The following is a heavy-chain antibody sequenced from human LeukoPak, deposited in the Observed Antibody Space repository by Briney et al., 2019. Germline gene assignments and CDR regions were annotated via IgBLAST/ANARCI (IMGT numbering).Heavy chain of an antibody. J-gene: IGHJ4*02. D-gene: IGHD1-1*01. Sequence: GGSLRLSCAASGFTFSSYEMNWVRQAPGKGLEGVSGISRNSDDMDYADSVKGRFTISRDNAKSSLYLQMNSLRAEDTAVYYCVRDLDSVAFLWGQGSLVTVSS. CDR1: GFTFSSYE. CDR2: ISRNSDDM. CDR3: VRDLDSVAFL. V-gene: IGHV3-48*03.